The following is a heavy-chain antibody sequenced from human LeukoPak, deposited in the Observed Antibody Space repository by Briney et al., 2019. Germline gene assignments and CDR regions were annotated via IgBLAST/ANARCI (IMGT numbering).Heavy chain of an antibody. Sequence: GGSLRLSCAASGFTFSFYSMNSVRQAPGKGLEWVSHISSSSHAMCYADSVKGQITTTRDNAKNSLYLQMNSLRDEDTAVNYCGGNSVLDYWGQESLVTVSS. CDR2: ISSSSHAM. V-gene: IGHV3-48*02. J-gene: IGHJ4*02. CDR1: GFTFSFYS. CDR3: GGNSVLDY. D-gene: IGHD4/OR15-4a*01.